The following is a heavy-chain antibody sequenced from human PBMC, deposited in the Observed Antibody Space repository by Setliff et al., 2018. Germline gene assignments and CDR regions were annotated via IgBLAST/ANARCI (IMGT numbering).Heavy chain of an antibody. V-gene: IGHV4-39*07. J-gene: IGHJ3*02. CDR3: ARGPDGYTYQGALDI. D-gene: IGHD5-12*01. CDR1: GGSISSSSYY. Sequence: KPSETLSLTCTVSGGSISSSSYYWGWIRQPPGKGLEWIGSIYYSGSTYYNPSLKSRVTISVDTSKNQFSLKLSSVTAADTAVYYCARGPDGYTYQGALDIWGQGTMVTVSS. CDR2: IYYSGST.